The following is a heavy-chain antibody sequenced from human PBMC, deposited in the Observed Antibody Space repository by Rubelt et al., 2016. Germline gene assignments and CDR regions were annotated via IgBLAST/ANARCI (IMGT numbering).Heavy chain of an antibody. D-gene: IGHD5-18*01. J-gene: IGHJ4*02. CDR3: ARDHSYGAHFDY. CDR2: IYHSGRT. CDR1: GGSISSYY. Sequence: QVQLQESGPGLVKPSETLSLTCTVSGGSISSYYWSWIRQPPGKGLEWIGSIYHSGRTYYNPPLKGRVTFSVDTSKNQVSLKLSAVTAADTAVYYCARDHSYGAHFDYWGQGTLVTVSS. V-gene: IGHV4-59*12.